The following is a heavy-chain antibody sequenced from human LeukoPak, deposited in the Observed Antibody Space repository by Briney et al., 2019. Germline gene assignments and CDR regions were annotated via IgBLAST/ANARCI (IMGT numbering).Heavy chain of an antibody. CDR2: INPNSGGT. Sequence: ASVKVSCKASGYTFTSYYMHWVRQAPGQGLEWMGWINPNSGGTNYAQKFQGRVTMTRDTSISTAYMELSRLRSDDTAVYYCARQRGSYNWSYDSWGQGTLVTVSS. V-gene: IGHV1-2*02. CDR3: ARQRGSYNWSYDS. CDR1: GYTFTSYY. J-gene: IGHJ4*02. D-gene: IGHD1-26*01.